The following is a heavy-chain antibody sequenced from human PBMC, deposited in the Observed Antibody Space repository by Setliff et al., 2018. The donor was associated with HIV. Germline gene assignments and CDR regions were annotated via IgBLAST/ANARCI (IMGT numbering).Heavy chain of an antibody. V-gene: IGHV5-51*01. CDR3: AKVTSFWFEDY. J-gene: IGHJ4*02. D-gene: IGHD2-2*01. CDR2: IFPGDSKM. Sequence: GESLKISCKGSGYSFTSYWIAWVRQKPGKGLEWMGIIFPGDSKMRYSPSFQGRVTLSADNSKNTLYLQMNSLRAEDTAVYYCAKVTSFWFEDYWGQGTLVTVSS. CDR1: GYSFTSYW.